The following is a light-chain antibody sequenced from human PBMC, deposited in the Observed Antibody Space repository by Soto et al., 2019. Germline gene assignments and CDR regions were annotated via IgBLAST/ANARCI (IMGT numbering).Light chain of an antibody. J-gene: IGLJ2*01. CDR1: SSDVGGYNY. Sequence: QSALTQPASVSGSPGQSITISCTGTSSDVGGYNYVSWYLHHPGKVPKLMIYEVSDRPSGVSNRFSGSKSGNTASLTISGLQAEDEADYYCSSYTSSSTLVIFGGGTKLTVL. CDR2: EVS. CDR3: SSYTSSSTLVI. V-gene: IGLV2-14*01.